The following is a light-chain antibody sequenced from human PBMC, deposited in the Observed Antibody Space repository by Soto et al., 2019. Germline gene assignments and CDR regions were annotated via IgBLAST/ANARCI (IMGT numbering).Light chain of an antibody. J-gene: IGKJ4*01. Sequence: DIQMTQSPSSVSASIGDTVTITCRASQDISTLLAWYQQKPGKAPKLLICGASTLESGVPSRFSGRGSGTDFTLTISSLQPEDFATYFCQQADSFPRTFGGGTKVDIK. CDR2: GAS. CDR3: QQADSFPRT. V-gene: IGKV1D-12*01. CDR1: QDISTL.